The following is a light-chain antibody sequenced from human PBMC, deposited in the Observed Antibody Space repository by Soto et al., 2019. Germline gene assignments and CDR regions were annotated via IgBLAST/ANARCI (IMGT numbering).Light chain of an antibody. CDR3: QQYGSSPGFT. V-gene: IGKV3-20*01. Sequence: EIALTQSPGTLYLSPGERATLSCRASQSVSSSYLAWYQQKPGQAPRLLIYGASSRATGIPDRFSGSGSGTDFTLTISRLEPEDFAVYYCQQYGSSPGFTFGPGTKGDIK. CDR1: QSVSSSY. CDR2: GAS. J-gene: IGKJ3*01.